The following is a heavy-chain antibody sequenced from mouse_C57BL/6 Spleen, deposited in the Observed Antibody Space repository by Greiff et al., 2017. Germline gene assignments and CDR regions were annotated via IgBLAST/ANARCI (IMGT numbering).Heavy chain of an antibody. J-gene: IGHJ4*01. CDR2: TFYSGIT. CDR3: ASDSREKAGYYSMDD. D-gene: IGHD1-1*01. CDR1: GFSINSDCY. V-gene: IGHV3-3*01. Sequence: EVKLMESGPSLVRPSPTLSLTCTVTGFSINSDCYWIWIRQFPGNQLEYIGYTFYSGITYYNPSLESRTYITRDTSKNQFSLKVRSGTTKGTATDDCASDSREKAGYYSMDDWGQGTSVTVSS.